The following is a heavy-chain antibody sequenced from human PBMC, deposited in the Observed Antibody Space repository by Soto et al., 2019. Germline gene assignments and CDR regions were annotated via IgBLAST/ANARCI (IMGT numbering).Heavy chain of an antibody. V-gene: IGHV4-34*01. J-gene: IGHJ3*02. CDR2: INHSGST. Sequence: SETLSLTCAVYGGSFSGYYWSWIRQPPGKGLEWIGEINHSGSTNYNPSLKSRVTISVDTSKNQFSLKLSSVTAADTAVYYCARGAVSIVGATIKAFDIWGQGTMVTVSS. D-gene: IGHD1-26*01. CDR1: GGSFSGYY. CDR3: ARGAVSIVGATIKAFDI.